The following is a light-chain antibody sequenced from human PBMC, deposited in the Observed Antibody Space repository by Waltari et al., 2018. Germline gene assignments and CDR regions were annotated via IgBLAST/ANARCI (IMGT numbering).Light chain of an antibody. CDR1: SSDGGAYSL. J-gene: IGLJ2*01. Sequence: QSALTQPASVSGSPGQSITISCTGTSSDGGAYSLVSWYQQHPGKAPKLMIYEGSKRPSGVSNRFSGSKSGNTASLTISGLQAEDEADYYCCSYAGSSTLVFGGGTKLTVL. CDR2: EGS. V-gene: IGLV2-23*01. CDR3: CSYAGSSTLV.